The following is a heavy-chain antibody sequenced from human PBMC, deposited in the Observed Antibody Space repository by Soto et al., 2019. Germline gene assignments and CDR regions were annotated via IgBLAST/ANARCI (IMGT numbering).Heavy chain of an antibody. CDR2: ISAYNGNT. Sequence: ASVKVSCKASGYTFISYGITWVRQAPGQGLEWMGWISAYNGNTNYAQKLQGRVTMSTDTSTSTAYMELRSLRSDDTAVYHCARAEGYSSGSRGWLDPWGQGTLVTVSS. D-gene: IGHD6-19*01. V-gene: IGHV1-18*01. J-gene: IGHJ5*02. CDR3: ARAEGYSSGSRGWLDP. CDR1: GYTFISYG.